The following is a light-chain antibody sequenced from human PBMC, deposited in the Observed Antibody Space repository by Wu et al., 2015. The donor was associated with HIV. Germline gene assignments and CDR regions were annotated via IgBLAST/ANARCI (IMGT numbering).Light chain of an antibody. CDR2: SAS. J-gene: IGKJ4*01. V-gene: IGKV1-8*01. Sequence: AIRMTQSPSSLSASTGDRVTITCRANQNIKSNLAWYQQKPGKAPNLLIYSASVLHSGVPSRFSGSGSGTDFILTISCLQSEDFATYYCQQYDTYPLAFGGGTKVEIK. CDR1: QNIKSN. CDR3: QQYDTYPLA.